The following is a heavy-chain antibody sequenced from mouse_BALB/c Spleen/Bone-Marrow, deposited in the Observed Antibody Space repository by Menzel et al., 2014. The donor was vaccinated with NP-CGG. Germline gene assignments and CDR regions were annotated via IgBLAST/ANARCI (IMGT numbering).Heavy chain of an antibody. CDR3: ARDGYGRYFDV. J-gene: IGHJ1*01. Sequence: VQLQQPGPELVKPGASMKISCKASGYSFTDYTMNWVRQSHGKNLEWIGLINPYNGGSTYNQKFKGTATLTVDRSSSTAYMELLSLTSDDSAVYYCARDGYGRYFDVWGAGTTVTGSS. CDR1: GYSFTDYT. CDR2: INPYNGGS. V-gene: IGHV1-18*01. D-gene: IGHD2-2*01.